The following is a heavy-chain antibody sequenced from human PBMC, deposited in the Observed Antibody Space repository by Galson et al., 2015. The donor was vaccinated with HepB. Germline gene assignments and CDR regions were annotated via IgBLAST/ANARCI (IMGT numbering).Heavy chain of an antibody. CDR2: ITPSGDNT. CDR3: ARVPPEYTSGWYRQALYYFDS. CDR1: GFTFRNYA. D-gene: IGHD6-19*01. J-gene: IGHJ4*01. Sequence: SLRLSCAASGFTFRNYAMSWVRQAPGKGLEWVSAITPSGDNTYSADSVKGRFTISRDNSKNTLFLQKTGLPADDTAIYYCARVPPEYTSGWYRQALYYFDSWGHGTMVTVS. V-gene: IGHV3-23*01.